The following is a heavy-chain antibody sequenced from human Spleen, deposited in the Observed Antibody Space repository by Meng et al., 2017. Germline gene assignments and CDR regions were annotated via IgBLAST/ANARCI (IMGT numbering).Heavy chain of an antibody. D-gene: IGHD6-13*01. CDR3: AREGSNWSQNLYFDY. CDR1: GGSISNYY. J-gene: IGHJ4*02. Sequence: SETLSLTCTVSGGSISNYYWSWIRQPPGKGLEWLGYIHYSGSTSYNPSLKSRVTISVDASKNQFSLKLSSVTAADTAVYYCAREGSNWSQNLYFDYWGQGTLVTVSS. CDR2: IHYSGST. V-gene: IGHV4-59*01.